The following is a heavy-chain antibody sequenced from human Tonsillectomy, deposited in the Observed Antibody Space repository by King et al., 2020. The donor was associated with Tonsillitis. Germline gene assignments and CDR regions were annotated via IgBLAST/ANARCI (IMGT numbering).Heavy chain of an antibody. V-gene: IGHV3-9*01. CDR3: AKDIGPYYYYGMDV. CDR2: ISWNSGSI. CDR1: GFTFDDYA. J-gene: IGHJ6*02. Sequence: EVQLVESGGGLVQPGRSLRLSCAASGFTFDDYAMHWVRQAPGKGLEWVSGISWNSGSIGYADSVKGRFTISRDNAKNSLYLQMNSLRAEDTALYYCAKDIGPYYYYGMDVWGQGTTVTVSS. D-gene: IGHD3/OR15-3a*01.